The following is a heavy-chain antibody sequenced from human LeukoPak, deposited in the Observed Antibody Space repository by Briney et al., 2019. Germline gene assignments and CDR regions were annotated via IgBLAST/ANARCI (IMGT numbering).Heavy chain of an antibody. Sequence: PSETLSLTCTVSGVSISSYYWSWIRQPPGKGLEWVGYIYYSGSTNYNPSLKSRVTISVDTSKNQFSLKLSSVTAADTAVYYCARAPPSSLAAAGTYYFDYWGQGTLVTVSS. CDR2: IYYSGST. D-gene: IGHD6-13*01. CDR1: GVSISSYY. CDR3: ARAPPSSLAAAGTYYFDY. J-gene: IGHJ4*02. V-gene: IGHV4-59*01.